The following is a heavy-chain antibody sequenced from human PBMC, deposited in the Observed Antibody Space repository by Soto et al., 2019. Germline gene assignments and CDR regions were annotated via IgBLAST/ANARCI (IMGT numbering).Heavy chain of an antibody. J-gene: IGHJ4*02. V-gene: IGHV3-15*07. CDR2: IKSKTDGGTT. D-gene: IGHD4-17*01. Sequence: EVQLVESGGGLVKPGGSLRLSCAASGFTFSNAWMNWVRQAPGKGLEWVGRIKSKTDGGTTDYAAPVKGRFTISREDSKNPLYLQMNSLKTEDTAVYYCTTDHPSYDYGDYAFDYWGQGTLVTVSS. CDR1: GFTFSNAW. CDR3: TTDHPSYDYGDYAFDY.